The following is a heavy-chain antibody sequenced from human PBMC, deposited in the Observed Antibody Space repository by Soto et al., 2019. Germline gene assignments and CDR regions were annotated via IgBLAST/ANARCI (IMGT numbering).Heavy chain of an antibody. CDR1: GFTFSSYG. V-gene: IGHV3-33*01. CDR2: IWYDGSNK. Sequence: QVQLVESGGGVVQPGRSLRLSCAASGFTFSSYGMHWVRQAPGKGLEWVAVIWYDGSNKYYADSVKGRFTISRDNSKNTLYLQMNSLRAEDTAVYYCARDGEQLSFFDYWGQGTPVTVSS. J-gene: IGHJ4*02. CDR3: ARDGEQLSFFDY. D-gene: IGHD6-6*01.